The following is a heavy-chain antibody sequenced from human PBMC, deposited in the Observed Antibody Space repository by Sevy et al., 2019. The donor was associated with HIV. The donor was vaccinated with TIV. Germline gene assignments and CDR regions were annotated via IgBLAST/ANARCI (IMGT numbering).Heavy chain of an antibody. CDR2: IYYSGST. CDR1: GGSISSYY. CDR3: ASQPDYDYVWGSYDPIRPFDY. D-gene: IGHD3-16*01. J-gene: IGHJ4*02. Sequence: SETLSLTCTVSGGSISSYYWSWIRQPPGKGLEWIGYIYYSGSTNYNPSLKSRVTISVDTSKNQFSLKLSSVTAADTAVYYCASQPDYDYVWGSYDPIRPFDYWGQGTLVTVSS. V-gene: IGHV4-59*01.